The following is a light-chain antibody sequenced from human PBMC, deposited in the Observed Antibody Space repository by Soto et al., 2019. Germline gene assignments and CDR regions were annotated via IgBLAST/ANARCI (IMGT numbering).Light chain of an antibody. J-gene: IGKJ1*01. CDR1: QSVRSS. Sequence: EVLKTQSQSTLSVSPGERATRTCRASQSVRSSVAWYQQKPGQAPRLLIYGASTRATGIPARFSGSGSGTEFTLTINGLQPEDFATYYCQQTYTLPRTFAQGTKVDI. CDR2: GAS. CDR3: QQTYTLPRT. V-gene: IGKV3-15*01.